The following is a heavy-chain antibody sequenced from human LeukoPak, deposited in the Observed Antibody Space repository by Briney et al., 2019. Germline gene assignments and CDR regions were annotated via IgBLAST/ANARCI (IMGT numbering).Heavy chain of an antibody. CDR3: AKEGGTIFGVVIMESGGYYGMDV. D-gene: IGHD3-3*01. J-gene: IGHJ6*02. CDR1: GFTFSSYA. CDR2: ISGSGGST. Sequence: PGGSLRLSCAASGFTFSSYAMSWVRQAPGKGLEWVSAISGSGGSTYYADSVKGRFTISRDNSKNTLYLQMNSLRAEDTAVYYCAKEGGTIFGVVIMESGGYYGMDVWGQGTTVTVSS. V-gene: IGHV3-23*01.